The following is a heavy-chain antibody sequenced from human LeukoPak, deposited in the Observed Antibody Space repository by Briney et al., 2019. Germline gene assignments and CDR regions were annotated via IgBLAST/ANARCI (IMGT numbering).Heavy chain of an antibody. J-gene: IGHJ5*02. V-gene: IGHV1-46*01. D-gene: IGHD3-10*01. CDR1: GYTFTSYY. CDR2: IDPSGGST. CDR3: ARDRITMVRGVENWFDP. Sequence: ASVKVSCKASGYTFTSYYMHWARQAPGQGLEWMGIIDPSGGSTSYAQKFQGRVTMTRDTSTSTVYMELSSLRSEDTAVYYCARDRITMVRGVENWFDPWGQGTLVTVSS.